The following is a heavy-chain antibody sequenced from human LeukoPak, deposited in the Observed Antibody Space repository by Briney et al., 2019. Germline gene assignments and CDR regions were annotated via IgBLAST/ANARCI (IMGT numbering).Heavy chain of an antibody. J-gene: IGHJ6*02. CDR3: ARREQQWLVLYYYYYGMDV. V-gene: IGHV3-7*01. CDR2: INHNGNVN. CDR1: GFTFSSYW. Sequence: PGGSLRLSCAASGFTFSSYWMNWARQAPGKGLEWVASINHNGNVNYYVDSVKGRFTISRDNAKNSLYLQMNSLRAEDTAVYYCARREQQWLVLYYYYYGMDVWGQGTTVTVSS. D-gene: IGHD6-19*01.